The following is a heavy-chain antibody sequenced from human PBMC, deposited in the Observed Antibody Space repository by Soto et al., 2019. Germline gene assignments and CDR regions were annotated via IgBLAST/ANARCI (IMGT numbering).Heavy chain of an antibody. V-gene: IGHV3-33*01. CDR2: IWFDGSNK. CDR3: ARDQGLGYCSGGSCLLFDY. CDR1: GFTFSTYG. J-gene: IGHJ4*02. Sequence: GGSLRLSCAASGFTFSTYGMHWVRQAPGKGLEWVAVIWFDGSNKYYADSVKGRFTISRDNSKNTLYLQMNSLRVEDTAVYYWARDQGLGYCSGGSCLLFDYWGQGTLVTVSS. D-gene: IGHD2-15*01.